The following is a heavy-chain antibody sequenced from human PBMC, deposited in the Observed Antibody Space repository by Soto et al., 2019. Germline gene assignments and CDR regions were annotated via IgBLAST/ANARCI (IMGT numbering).Heavy chain of an antibody. CDR1: GGTFSSYA. CDR3: ARDMGIAAAGSSNWVDP. D-gene: IGHD6-13*01. CDR2: IIPIFGTA. J-gene: IGHJ5*02. V-gene: IGHV1-69*01. Sequence: QVQLVQSGAEVKKPGSSVKVSCKASGGTFSSYAISWVRQAPGQGLEWMGGIIPIFGTANYAQKFQGRVTITADESTSTAYMELSSLRSEDTAVYYCARDMGIAAAGSSNWVDPWGQGTLVTVSS.